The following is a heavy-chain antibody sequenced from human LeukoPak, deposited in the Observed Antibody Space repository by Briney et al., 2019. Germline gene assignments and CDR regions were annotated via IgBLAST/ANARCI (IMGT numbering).Heavy chain of an antibody. CDR2: IYSSGST. D-gene: IGHD3-22*01. J-gene: IGHJ4*02. V-gene: IGHV4-4*07. CDR1: GGSISSYY. CDR3: ARAGDSSGYYWVFDY. Sequence: PSETLSLTCTVSGGSISSYYWSWIRQPAGKGLGWIGRIYSSGSTNYNPSLKSRLSMSVDTSKNQFSLRLSSVTAADTAVYYCARAGDSSGYYWVFDYWGQGTLVTVSS.